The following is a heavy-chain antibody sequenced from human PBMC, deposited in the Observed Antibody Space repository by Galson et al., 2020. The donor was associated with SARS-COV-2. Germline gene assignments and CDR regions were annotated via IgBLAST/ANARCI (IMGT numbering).Heavy chain of an antibody. Sequence: GESLKISCAASGFTFSTSYMSWVRQAPGKGLEWLSYIGGSSDVIKYADSVKGRFTISRDNAKNLLYLQMNSLRDEDTAFYYCAGWYIRFWGQGTLVTVSS. V-gene: IGHV3-48*02. J-gene: IGHJ4*02. CDR1: GFTFSTSY. D-gene: IGHD6-19*01. CDR3: AGWYIRF. CDR2: IGGSSDVI.